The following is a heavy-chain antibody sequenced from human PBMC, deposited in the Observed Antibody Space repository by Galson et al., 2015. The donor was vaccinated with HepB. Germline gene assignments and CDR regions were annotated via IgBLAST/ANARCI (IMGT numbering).Heavy chain of an antibody. D-gene: IGHD2-8*01. CDR2: IFPGDTHA. CDR3: ARHNATNGYDS. Sequence: SGAEVKKPGESLQISCKGSGYSFTSNWIAWVRQMPGKGLEWMGIIFPGDTHARYSPSFQGQVTISADKSISTAYVQWSSLKASDSAIYYCARHNATNGYDSWGQGTLVAVSS. V-gene: IGHV5-51*01. CDR1: GYSFTSNW. J-gene: IGHJ5*01.